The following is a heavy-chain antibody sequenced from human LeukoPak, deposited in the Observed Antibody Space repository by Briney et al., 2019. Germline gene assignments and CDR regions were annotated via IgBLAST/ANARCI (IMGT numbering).Heavy chain of an antibody. CDR3: AKEYYYDSSGYYYPRAEYFQH. Sequence: GSLRLSCAASGFTFSSYAMSWVRQAPGKGLEWVSAISGSGGSTYYADSVKGRFTISRDNSKNTLYLQMNSLRAEDTAVYYCAKEYYYDSSGYYYPRAEYFQHWGQGTLVTVSS. D-gene: IGHD3-22*01. V-gene: IGHV3-23*01. CDR2: ISGSGGST. J-gene: IGHJ1*01. CDR1: GFTFSSYA.